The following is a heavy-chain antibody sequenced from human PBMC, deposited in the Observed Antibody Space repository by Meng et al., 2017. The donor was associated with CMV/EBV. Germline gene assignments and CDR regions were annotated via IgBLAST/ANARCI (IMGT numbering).Heavy chain of an antibody. CDR3: ARGDFDGYSEFFDP. Sequence: ASGFTCSDYYISWIRQAPGKGLEWVSYISSSGSTIYYADSVKGRFTISRDNAKNSLYLQMNSLRAEDTAVYYCARGDFDGYSEFFDPWGQGTLVTVSS. D-gene: IGHD5-12*01. J-gene: IGHJ5*02. CDR2: ISSSGSTI. V-gene: IGHV3-11*01. CDR1: GFTCSDYY.